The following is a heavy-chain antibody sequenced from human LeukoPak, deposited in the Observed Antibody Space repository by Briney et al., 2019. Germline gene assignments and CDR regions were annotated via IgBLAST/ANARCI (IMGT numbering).Heavy chain of an antibody. CDR3: TRDASGETASGPRMDV. Sequence: GGSLRLSCAASGFTFRSYAMSWVRQAPGKGLEWVSAIFSSDRYTYYADSVKGRFTLSRDNSKNTVYLQMNSLRAEDTAVYYCTRDASGETASGPRMDVWGQGTTVAVSS. V-gene: IGHV3-23*01. CDR1: GFTFRSYA. J-gene: IGHJ6*02. D-gene: IGHD1-26*01. CDR2: IFSSDRYT.